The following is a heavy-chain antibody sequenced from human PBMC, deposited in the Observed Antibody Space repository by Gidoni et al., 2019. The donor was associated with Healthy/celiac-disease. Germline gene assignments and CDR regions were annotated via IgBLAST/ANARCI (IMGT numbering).Heavy chain of an antibody. CDR2: IYYSGST. CDR3: ARLVVVAATPYFDY. Sequence: QLQLQESGPGLVKPSETLSLTCTVSGGSSSSSRYYWGWIRQPPGKGLEWIGSIYYSGSTYYNPSLKSRVTISVDTSKNPFSLKLSSVPAADTAVYYCARLVVVAATPYFDYWGQGTLVTVSS. J-gene: IGHJ4*02. V-gene: IGHV4-39*01. D-gene: IGHD2-15*01. CDR1: GGSSSSSRYY.